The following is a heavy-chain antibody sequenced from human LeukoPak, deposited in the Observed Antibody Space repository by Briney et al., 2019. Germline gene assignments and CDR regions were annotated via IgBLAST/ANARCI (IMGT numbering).Heavy chain of an antibody. D-gene: IGHD5-24*01. CDR3: ARRDGYSNYDDY. CDR2: IYPGDSDT. V-gene: IGHV5-51*01. J-gene: IGHJ4*02. CDR1: GYTFINYW. Sequence: GESLKISCKGSGYTFINYWIGWVRQTPGKGLEWMGIIYPGDSDTRYSPSFQGQVTISADKSISTAYLQWSSLKASDTAMYYCARRDGYSNYDDYWGQGTLVTVSS.